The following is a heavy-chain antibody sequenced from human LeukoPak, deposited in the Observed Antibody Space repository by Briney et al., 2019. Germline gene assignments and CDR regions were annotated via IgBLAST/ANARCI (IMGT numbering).Heavy chain of an antibody. CDR2: INPNSGGT. V-gene: IGHV1-2*02. Sequence: ASVKVSCKASGYTFTGYFMHWVRQAPGQGLEWMGWINPNSGGTNYVQKFQGRVTMTRDTSVSKAYMELSSLTSDATAVYYCTRVAYCTNGVCYRYFDYWGQGTLVTVSS. J-gene: IGHJ4*02. CDR1: GYTFTGYF. D-gene: IGHD2-8*01. CDR3: TRVAYCTNGVCYRYFDY.